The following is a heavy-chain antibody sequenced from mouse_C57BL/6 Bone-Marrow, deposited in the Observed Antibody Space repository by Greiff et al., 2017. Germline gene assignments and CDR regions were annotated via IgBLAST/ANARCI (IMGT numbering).Heavy chain of an antibody. Sequence: EVKLVESGGGLVQPGGSLSLSCAASGFTFTDYYMSWVRQPPGKALEWLGFIRNKANGYTTEYSASVKGRFTISRDNSQSILYLQMNALRAEDSATYYCARYEKGYYDFAYWGQGTLVTVSA. J-gene: IGHJ3*01. V-gene: IGHV7-3*01. CDR2: IRNKANGYTT. CDR3: ARYEKGYYDFAY. CDR1: GFTFTDYY. D-gene: IGHD2-3*01.